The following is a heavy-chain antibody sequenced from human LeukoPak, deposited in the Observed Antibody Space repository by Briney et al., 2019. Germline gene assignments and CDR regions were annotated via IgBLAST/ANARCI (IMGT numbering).Heavy chain of an antibody. CDR3: ARDLIAVRPGWFDP. Sequence: GASVKVSCKASGYTFTTYGISWVRLAPGQGLEWMGWISAYNGNTNYAQQFQGRVTMTTDTSMSTAYMELRSLRSDDTAVYYCARDLIAVRPGWFDPWSQGSLVTVSS. CDR2: ISAYNGNT. J-gene: IGHJ5*02. D-gene: IGHD6-6*01. CDR1: GYTFTTYG. V-gene: IGHV1-18*01.